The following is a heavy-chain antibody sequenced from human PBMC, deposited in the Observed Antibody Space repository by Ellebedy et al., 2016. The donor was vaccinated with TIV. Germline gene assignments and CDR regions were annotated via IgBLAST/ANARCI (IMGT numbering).Heavy chain of an antibody. V-gene: IGHV4-59*01. CDR1: GGSISSYS. Sequence: SETLSLTXTVAGGSISSYSWSWIRQPPGKGLEWIGYIYYSGSTNYNPSLKSRVTISVDTSKNQFSLKLSSVTAADTAVYYCAREIQIVVPAATSRYNWFDPWGQGTLVTVSS. CDR2: IYYSGST. J-gene: IGHJ5*02. CDR3: AREIQIVVPAATSRYNWFDP. D-gene: IGHD2-2*01.